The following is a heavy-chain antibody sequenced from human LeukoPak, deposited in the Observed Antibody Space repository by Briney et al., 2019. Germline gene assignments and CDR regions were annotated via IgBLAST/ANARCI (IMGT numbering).Heavy chain of an antibody. Sequence: GGSLRLSCAASGFTFSDYYMSWIRQAPGKGLEWVSSISSSSSYIYYADSVKGRFTISGDNAKNSLYLQMNSLRAEDTAVYYCARLWVTGLDYWGQGTLVTVSS. CDR2: ISSSSSYI. CDR1: GFTFSDYY. V-gene: IGHV3-11*06. CDR3: ARLWVTGLDY. J-gene: IGHJ4*02. D-gene: IGHD2-21*02.